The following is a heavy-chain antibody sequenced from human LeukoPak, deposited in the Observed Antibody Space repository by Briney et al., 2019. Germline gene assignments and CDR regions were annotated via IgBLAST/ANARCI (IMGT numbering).Heavy chain of an antibody. J-gene: IGHJ4*02. CDR2: ISGSGGST. V-gene: IGHV3-23*01. Sequence: GSLRLPLAAPGFTLWRLAMSRGRPAPGEGAGWVSAISGSGGSTYYADSVKGRFTISRDNSKNTLYLQMNSLRAEDTAVYYCAKSQDDLFYGGSEDWGQGTLVTVSS. CDR3: AKSQDDLFYGGSED. CDR1: GFTLWRLA. D-gene: IGHD4-23*01.